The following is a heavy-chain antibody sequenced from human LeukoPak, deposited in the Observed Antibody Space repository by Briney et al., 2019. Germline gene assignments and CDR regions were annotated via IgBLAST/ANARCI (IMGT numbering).Heavy chain of an antibody. Sequence: SETLSLTXTVSGGSISSSSYYWGWIRQPPGKGLEWVGSIYYSGSTYYNPSLKSRVTLSVDTSKNQFSLKLSSVTAADTAVYYCASQDTGFDYWGQGTLVTVSS. J-gene: IGHJ4*02. D-gene: IGHD3-10*01. V-gene: IGHV4-39*01. CDR3: ASQDTGFDY. CDR1: GGSISSSSYY. CDR2: IYYSGST.